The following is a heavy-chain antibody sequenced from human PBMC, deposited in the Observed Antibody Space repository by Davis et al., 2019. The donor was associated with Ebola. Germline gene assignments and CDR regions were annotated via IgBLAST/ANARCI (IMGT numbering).Heavy chain of an antibody. CDR1: GYTLTTHY. J-gene: IGHJ4*02. CDR2: INPSGGST. CDR3: ARDVRGITGPSEY. V-gene: IGHV1-46*01. D-gene: IGHD1-1*01. Sequence: ASVKVSCKASGYTLTTHYMHWVRQAPGQGLEWMGIINPSGGSTIYAQKFQGRVTMTTDTSTSTAYMELRSLRSDDTARYYCARDVRGITGPSEYWGQGTLVTVSS.